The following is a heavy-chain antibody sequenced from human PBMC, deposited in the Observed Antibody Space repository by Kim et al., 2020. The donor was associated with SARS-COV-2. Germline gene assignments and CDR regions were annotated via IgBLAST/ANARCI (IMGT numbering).Heavy chain of an antibody. CDR3: ARDPVWCSTGGY. CDR1: GITFSSYW. J-gene: IGHJ4*02. CDR2: IMRRRSHR. D-gene: IGHD2-8*02. V-gene: IGHV3-7*01. Sequence: GGSLRLSCAASGITFSSYWMTWVRQAPGKGLEWVAYIMRRRSHRYYVDSVKGRFSISRDNAKNSLYLQMNSLRVEDTAMYYCARDPVWCSTGGYWGEG.